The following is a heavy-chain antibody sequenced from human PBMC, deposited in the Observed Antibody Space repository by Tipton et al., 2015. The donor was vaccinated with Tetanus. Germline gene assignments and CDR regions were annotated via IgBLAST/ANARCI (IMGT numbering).Heavy chain of an antibody. Sequence: TLSLTCTVSGGPLRSGDHYWSWIRQPPGKGLEWLAYISSSGSTNSNYSLKSRITISQDTSNNQFSLKLTSVTAADTAVYYCARANYDFPKKGPFDSWGQGTLVIVSS. D-gene: IGHD3-3*01. CDR3: ARANYDFPKKGPFDS. V-gene: IGHV4-61*08. CDR1: GGPLRSGDHY. J-gene: IGHJ4*02. CDR2: ISSSGST.